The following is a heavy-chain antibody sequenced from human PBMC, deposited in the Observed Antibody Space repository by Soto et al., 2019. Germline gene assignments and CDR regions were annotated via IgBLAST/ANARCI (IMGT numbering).Heavy chain of an antibody. CDR3: ARVASHYYYGMDV. CDR1: GFAFSIHE. Sequence: GGSLRLSCAASGFAFSIHEMNWFRQAPGKGLEWVAVISYDGSNKYYADSVKGRFTISRDNSKDTLYLQMNSLRAEDTAVYHCARVASHYYYGMDVWGQGTTVTVSS. V-gene: IGHV3-30-3*01. J-gene: IGHJ6*02. CDR2: ISYDGSNK.